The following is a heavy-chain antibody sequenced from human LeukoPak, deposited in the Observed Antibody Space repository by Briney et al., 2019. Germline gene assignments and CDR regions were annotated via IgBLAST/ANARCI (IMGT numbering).Heavy chain of an antibody. Sequence: PGGSLRLSCAASGFTLSSNWMRWVRQAPAKGLEWVASINSDGRETYYEDAVKGRFTVSRDNAKNTVYLQMNSLRVEDTAIYYCQRELSAANDYWGQGTLVTVSS. D-gene: IGHD4/OR15-4a*01. V-gene: IGHV3-7*01. J-gene: IGHJ4*02. CDR1: GFTLSSNW. CDR2: INSDGRET. CDR3: QRELSAANDY.